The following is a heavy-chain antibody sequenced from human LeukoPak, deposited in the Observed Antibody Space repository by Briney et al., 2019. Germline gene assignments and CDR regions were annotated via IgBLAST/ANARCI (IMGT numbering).Heavy chain of an antibody. CDR1: GGTFSSYA. CDR3: ARDRNTYYYDSSGYYPH. D-gene: IGHD3-22*01. CDR2: IIPILGIA. J-gene: IGHJ4*02. Sequence: SVKVSCKASGGTFSSYAISWVRQAPGQGLEWMGRIIPILGIANYAQKFQGRVTITADKSTSTAYMELSSLRSEDTAVYYCARDRNTYYYDSSGYYPHWGQGTLVTVSS. V-gene: IGHV1-69*04.